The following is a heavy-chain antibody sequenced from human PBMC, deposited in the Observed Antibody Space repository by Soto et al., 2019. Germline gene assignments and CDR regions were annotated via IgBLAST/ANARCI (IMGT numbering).Heavy chain of an antibody. D-gene: IGHD3-22*01. J-gene: IGHJ3*01. CDR2: SYSSGTT. Sequence: PSETLSLTCTVSGGSISSSIYYWAWIRQPPGKGLEWIGSSYSSGTTYYNASLRSRVTISVDTSKNQFSLKLNCVTAAGTAVHYSATRVSRRYQGLQVWGQGTMVTVSS. V-gene: IGHV4-39*01. CDR1: GGSISSSIYY. CDR3: ATRVSRRYQGLQV.